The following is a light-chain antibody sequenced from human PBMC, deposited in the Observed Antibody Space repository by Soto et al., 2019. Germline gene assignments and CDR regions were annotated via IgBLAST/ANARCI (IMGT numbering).Light chain of an antibody. CDR3: MQSLQTPRT. J-gene: IGKJ1*01. CDR2: LGS. Sequence: DIVMTQSPLSLPVTPGEPASISCRSSQSPLHTDGYNYLDWYLQKPGQSPQLLIYLGSNRASGVPDRFSGSGSGTDFTLHISRVEAGDGGVYYCMQSLQTPRTFGQGTKVEIK. CDR1: QSPLHTDGYNY. V-gene: IGKV2-28*01.